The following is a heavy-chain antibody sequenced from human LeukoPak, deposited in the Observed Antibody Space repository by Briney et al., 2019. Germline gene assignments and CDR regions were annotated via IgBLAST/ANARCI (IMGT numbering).Heavy chain of an antibody. V-gene: IGHV1-2*02. CDR1: GYTFTGYY. Sequence: ASVKVSCKASGYTFTGYYLHWMRQAPGQGLEWMGGLNPSSGASKSAQKFQGRVTLTKDTSISTAYMELTSLRSDDTAVYYCARVDTTVPLLTYYYGMDVWGHGTTVTVSS. J-gene: IGHJ6*02. CDR2: LNPSSGAS. D-gene: IGHD1-1*01. CDR3: ARVDTTVPLLTYYYGMDV.